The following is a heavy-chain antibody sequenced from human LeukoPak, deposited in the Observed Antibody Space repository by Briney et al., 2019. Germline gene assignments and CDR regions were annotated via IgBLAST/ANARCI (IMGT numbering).Heavy chain of an antibody. D-gene: IGHD4-17*01. CDR3: ARDIGGLDGDGLDY. CDR1: GLTLSREG. CDR2: ISSDENNK. Sequence: GGSLRLSCVASGLTLSREGLHWVRQAPGKGLEWVAVISSDENNKYYADSVKGRFTISRDNSKNTLYLQMDSLRLEDTAVYYCARDIGGLDGDGLDYWGQGTLVTVSS. V-gene: IGHV3-30-3*01. J-gene: IGHJ4*02.